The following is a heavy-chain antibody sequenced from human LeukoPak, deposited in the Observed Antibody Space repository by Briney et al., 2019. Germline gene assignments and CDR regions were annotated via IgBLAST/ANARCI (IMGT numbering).Heavy chain of an antibody. Sequence: ASVKVSCKASGYTFTSYDINWVRHAIGQGLEWMGWMNPNSGNTGYAQKFQGRVTMTKNTSISTAYMELSSLRSEDTAVYYCARDSGQGGAFDIWGQGTTVTVSS. D-gene: IGHD2-15*01. CDR3: ARDSGQGGAFDI. CDR2: MNPNSGNT. CDR1: GYTFTSYD. J-gene: IGHJ3*02. V-gene: IGHV1-8*01.